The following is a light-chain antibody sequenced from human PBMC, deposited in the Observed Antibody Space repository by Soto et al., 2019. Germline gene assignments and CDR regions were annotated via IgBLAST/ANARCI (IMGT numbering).Light chain of an antibody. CDR3: QQRTNWPSST. CDR2: DHS. V-gene: IGKV3-11*01. CDR1: QSVRSY. J-gene: IGKJ5*01. Sequence: EIVLTQSPATLSLSPGERATLSCRASQSVRSYLAWYQQKPGQAPRLLIHDHSSTATGIPARFSGSGSGTDFTLTISSLEPEDFAVYYCQQRTNWPSSTFGQGTRLEIK.